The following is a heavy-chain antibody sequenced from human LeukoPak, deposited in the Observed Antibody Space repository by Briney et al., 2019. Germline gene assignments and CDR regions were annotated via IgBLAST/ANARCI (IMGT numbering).Heavy chain of an antibody. CDR1: GGSISSYY. V-gene: IGHV4-59*08. D-gene: IGHD1-1*01. CDR3: ARRRMNWDAFDY. Sequence: SETLSLTCTVSGGSISSYYWSWIRQPPGKGLEWIGSIYHSGSTYYNPSLKSRVTISVDTSKNQFSLKLSSVTAADTAVYYCARRRMNWDAFDYWGQGTLVTVSS. J-gene: IGHJ4*02. CDR2: IYHSGST.